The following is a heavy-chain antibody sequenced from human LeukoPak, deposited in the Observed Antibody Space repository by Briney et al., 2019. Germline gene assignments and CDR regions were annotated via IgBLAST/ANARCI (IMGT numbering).Heavy chain of an antibody. CDR1: GYTFTRYG. CDR2: ISAYNGNR. Sequence: ASVKVSCKASGYTFTRYGMSWVRQVPGKGREWMGGISAYNGNRNYAQKFQGRVTMTTDTSTSTAYMELRSLRSDDTAVYYCAIGETEDLKKENWFDPWGQGTLVTVSS. V-gene: IGHV1-18*01. J-gene: IGHJ5*02. CDR3: AIGETEDLKKENWFDP. D-gene: IGHD2-15*01.